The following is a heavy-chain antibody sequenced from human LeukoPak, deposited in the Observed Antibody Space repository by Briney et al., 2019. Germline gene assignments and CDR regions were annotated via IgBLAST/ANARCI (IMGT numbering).Heavy chain of an antibody. V-gene: IGHV3-66*02. CDR3: ARDRSSNYGDGYFDY. D-gene: IGHD4-11*01. CDR1: GFTVSSNY. J-gene: IGHJ4*02. Sequence: GGSLRLSCAASGFTVSSNYMSWVRQAPGKGLEWVSVIYSGGGTYYADSVKGRFTISRDNSKNTLYLQMNSLRAEDTAVYYCARDRSSNYGDGYFDYWGQGTLVTVSS. CDR2: IYSGGGT.